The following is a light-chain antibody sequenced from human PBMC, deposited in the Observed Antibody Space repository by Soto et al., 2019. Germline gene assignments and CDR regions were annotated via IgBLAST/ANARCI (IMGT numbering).Light chain of an antibody. CDR1: RGHSSYI. V-gene: IGLV4-60*02. CDR2: LEGSGSY. Sequence: QLVLTQSSSASASLGSSVKLTWTLSRGHSSYIIAWHQQQPGKAPRYLMKLEGSGSYNKGSGVPDRFSGSSSGADRYLTISNLQFEDEADYYCETWDSNTRVFGGGTKLTVL. J-gene: IGLJ2*01. CDR3: ETWDSNTRV.